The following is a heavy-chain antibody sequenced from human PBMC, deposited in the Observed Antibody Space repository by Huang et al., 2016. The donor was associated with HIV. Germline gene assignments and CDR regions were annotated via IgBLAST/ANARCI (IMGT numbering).Heavy chain of an antibody. J-gene: IGHJ4*02. D-gene: IGHD2-8*02. CDR1: GFTVSPNY. V-gene: IGHV3-53*01. CDR3: AKEGDTGAALGY. Sequence: EVQLVESGGGLIQPGGSLRLSCAASGFTVSPNYMTWVRQAPGKGLECVSLIYSGGTTYYADSVKGRFTISRDDSENTLYLHMTSLRAGDTAVYYCAKEGDTGAALGYWGQGTLVTVS. CDR2: IYSGGTT.